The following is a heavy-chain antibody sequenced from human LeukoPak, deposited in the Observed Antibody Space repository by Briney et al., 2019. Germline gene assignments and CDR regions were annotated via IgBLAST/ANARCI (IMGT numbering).Heavy chain of an antibody. V-gene: IGHV3-23*01. CDR1: GFTFKSYT. J-gene: IGHJ4*02. Sequence: PGGSLRLSCAASGFTFKSYTMSWVRQAPGKGLEWVSGIGASGSSSYYADSVKGRFTISRDNSQNILYLQMNSLRAEDTAVYYCARGDHVIMIRGQDFWGQGTLVTVSS. D-gene: IGHD3-10*01. CDR2: IGASGSSS. CDR3: ARGDHVIMIRGQDF.